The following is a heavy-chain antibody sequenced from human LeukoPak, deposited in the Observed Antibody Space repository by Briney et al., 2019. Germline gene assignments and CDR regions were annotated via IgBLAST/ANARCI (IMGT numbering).Heavy chain of an antibody. CDR2: IRVSGGSA. D-gene: IGHD6-19*01. V-gene: IGHV3-23*01. CDR3: AKDPRRSSGWYFFDH. CDR1: GFTFSKYA. Sequence: GGSLRLSCAASGFTFSKYAMTWVRQAPGKGLEGVSGIRVSGGSANYAESVKGRFTVSRANSKNTMYLQMNSLRAEDTALYYCAKDPRRSSGWYFFDHWGQGTLVTVSS. J-gene: IGHJ4*02.